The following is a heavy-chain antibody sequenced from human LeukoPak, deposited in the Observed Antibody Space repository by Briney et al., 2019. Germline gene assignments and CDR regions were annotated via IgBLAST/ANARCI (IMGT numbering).Heavy chain of an antibody. Sequence: SETLSLTCTVSGGSISGYSWTWIRQPPGQGLEWIGYFHNSRTTSYNPSLTGRVIISVDTAMDQISLRLNSVTAADTAVYYCARGHLGLSPWGQGTLVTVSS. D-gene: IGHD3-10*01. CDR1: GGSISGYS. J-gene: IGHJ5*02. CDR2: FHNSRTT. CDR3: ARGHLGLSP. V-gene: IGHV4-59*01.